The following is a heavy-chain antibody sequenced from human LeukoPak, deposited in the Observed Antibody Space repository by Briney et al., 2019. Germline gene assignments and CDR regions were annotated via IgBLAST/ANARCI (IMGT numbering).Heavy chain of an antibody. D-gene: IGHD1-20*01. J-gene: IGHJ5*02. CDR2: INTSGGTT. V-gene: IGHV1-46*01. Sequence: ASVTVSFNSSGYTFTAYYIHWVRQAPGQGLEWMGIINTSGGTTSYAQKFQGRVTMTRDTSTTTVYMELSSLRSEDTAMYYCARARGNWNDRNWFDHWGQGTLVTVSS. CDR3: ARARGNWNDRNWFDH. CDR1: GYTFTAYY.